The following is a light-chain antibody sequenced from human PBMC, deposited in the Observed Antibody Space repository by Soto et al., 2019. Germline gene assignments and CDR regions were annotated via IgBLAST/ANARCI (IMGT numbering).Light chain of an antibody. V-gene: IGLV2-14*01. CDR1: SRDVGAYNY. CDR3: SSYTSSSTYV. J-gene: IGLJ1*01. CDR2: EVS. Sequence: QSGMSQPASVSGSPENSITISCTGTSRDVGAYNYVSWYQQHPGKAPKLMIYEVSNRPSGVSNRFSGSKSGNTASLTISGLQAEEEADYYCSSYTSSSTYVFATGTKVTVL.